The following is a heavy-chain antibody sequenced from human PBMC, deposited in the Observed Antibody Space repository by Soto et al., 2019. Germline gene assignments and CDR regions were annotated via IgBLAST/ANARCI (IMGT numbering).Heavy chain of an antibody. D-gene: IGHD5-12*01. CDR3: ARDPGDGYNWGGDALDI. CDR2: ISYDGSNK. Sequence: GGSLRLSCAASGFTFSSYAMHWVRQAPGKGLEWVAVISYDGSNKYYADSVKGRFTISRDNSKNTLYLQMNSLRAEDTAVYYCARDPGDGYNWGGDALDIWGQGTMVTVSS. J-gene: IGHJ3*02. CDR1: GFTFSSYA. V-gene: IGHV3-30-3*01.